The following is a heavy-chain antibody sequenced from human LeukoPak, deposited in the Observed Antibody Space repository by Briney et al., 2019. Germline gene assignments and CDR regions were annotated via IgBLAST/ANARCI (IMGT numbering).Heavy chain of an antibody. V-gene: IGHV3-23*01. CDR3: AKASRFGYSYGPREYFYYMDV. Sequence: GGSLRLSCAASGFTFTSFGMSWVRQAPGKGLEWVSTISGSGGSTYYADSVKGRFTISRDNSKNTLYLQMNNLRAEDTAVYYCAKASRFGYSYGPREYFYYMDVWGKGTTVTISS. D-gene: IGHD5-18*01. J-gene: IGHJ6*03. CDR1: GFTFTSFG. CDR2: ISGSGGST.